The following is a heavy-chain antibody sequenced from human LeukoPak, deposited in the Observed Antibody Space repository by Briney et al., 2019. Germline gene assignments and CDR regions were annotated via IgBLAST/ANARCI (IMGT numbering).Heavy chain of an antibody. D-gene: IGHD1-26*01. CDR3: ARSPQIVGATNHFDY. CDR1: GGSISSYY. J-gene: IGHJ4*02. CDR2: IYTSGST. Sequence: SETLSLTCTVSGGSISSYYWSWIRQPAGKGLEWIGRIYTSGSTNYNPSLKSRVTMSVDTSKNQFSLKLSSVTAADTAVYYCARSPQIVGATNHFDYWGQGTLVTVSS. V-gene: IGHV4-4*07.